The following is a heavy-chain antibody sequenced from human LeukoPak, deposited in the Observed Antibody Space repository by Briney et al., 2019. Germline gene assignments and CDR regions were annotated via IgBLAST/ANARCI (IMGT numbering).Heavy chain of an antibody. CDR1: GFTFSDYY. CDR3: AKDRLACGTIFDY. V-gene: IGHV3-11*04. J-gene: IGHJ4*02. CDR2: ISTTGTTI. Sequence: GGSLRLSCAASGFTFSDYYMTWIRQAPGKGLEWLSYISTTGTTIYYADSAKGRFTISRDNSKNTLYLQMNSLSAEDTAVYYCAKDRLACGTIFDYWGQGTLVTVSS. D-gene: IGHD1-7*01.